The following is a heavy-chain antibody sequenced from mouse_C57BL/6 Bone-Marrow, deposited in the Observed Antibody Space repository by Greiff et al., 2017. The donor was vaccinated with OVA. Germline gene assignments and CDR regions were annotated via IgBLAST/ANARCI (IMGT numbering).Heavy chain of an antibody. Sequence: QVQLQQPGAELVKPGASVKLSCKASGYTFTSYWMHWVKQRPGQGLEWIGMIHPNSGSTNYNEKFKSKATLTVDKSSSTAYMQLSSLTSEDSAVYYCARSTITTVDDYWGKGTTLTVSS. CDR1: GYTFTSYW. V-gene: IGHV1-64*01. D-gene: IGHD1-1*01. J-gene: IGHJ2*01. CDR2: IHPNSGST. CDR3: ARSTITTVDDY.